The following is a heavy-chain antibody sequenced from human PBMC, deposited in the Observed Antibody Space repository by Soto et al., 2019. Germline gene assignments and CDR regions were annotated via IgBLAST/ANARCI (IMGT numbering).Heavy chain of an antibody. V-gene: IGHV1-18*01. Sequence: QVQLVQSGAEVKKPGASVKVSCKASGYTFTSYGISWVRQAPGQGLEWMGWISAYNGNTNYAQKPQRRVPMTPTTSTCTADMDLRSLRSDDTAVYYCARGLVGRRGWYNFDYCGQVTLVTGSS. CDR3: ARGLVGRRGWYNFDY. CDR2: ISAYNGNT. D-gene: IGHD6-19*01. J-gene: IGHJ4*02. CDR1: GYTFTSYG.